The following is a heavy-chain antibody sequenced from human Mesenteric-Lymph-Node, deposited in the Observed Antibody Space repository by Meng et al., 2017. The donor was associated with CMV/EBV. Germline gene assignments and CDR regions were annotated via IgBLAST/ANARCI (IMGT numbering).Heavy chain of an antibody. J-gene: IGHJ4*02. V-gene: IGHV3-23*03. CDR1: GFTFSFYA. Sequence: GGSLRLSCAASGFTFSFYAMSWVRQAPGKGLEWVSVIYSGDSTTYYADSVKGRFTISRDNSKNTLYLQMNSLRAEDTAVYYCAKVGARYYFEYWGRGTPVTVSS. D-gene: IGHD3-10*01. CDR3: AKVGARYYFEY. CDR2: IYSGDSTT.